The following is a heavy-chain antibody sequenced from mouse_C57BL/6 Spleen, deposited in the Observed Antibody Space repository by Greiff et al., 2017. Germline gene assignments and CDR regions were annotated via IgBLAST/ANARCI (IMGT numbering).Heavy chain of an antibody. CDR2: IYIGNGYT. V-gene: IGHV1-58*01. CDR1: GYTFTSYG. J-gene: IGHJ4*01. Sequence: EVQVVESGAELVRPGSSVKMSCKTSGYTFTSYGINWVKQRPGQGLEWIGYIYIGNGYTEYNEKFKGKATLTSDTSSSTAYMQLSSLTSEDSAIYFCARSYYGSSPYAMDYWGQGTSVTVSS. D-gene: IGHD1-1*01. CDR3: ARSYYGSSPYAMDY.